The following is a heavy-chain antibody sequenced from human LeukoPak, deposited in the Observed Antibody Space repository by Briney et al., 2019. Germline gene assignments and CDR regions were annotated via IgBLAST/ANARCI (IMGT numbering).Heavy chain of an antibody. Sequence: GGSLRLSCAASGFTFSSYAMHWVRQAPGKGLEWVAVISYDGSNKYYADSVKGRFTISRDNSKNTLYLQMNSLRAEDTAVYYCARPKHYYDSSGFDYWGQGTLVTVSS. D-gene: IGHD3-22*01. V-gene: IGHV3-30-3*01. CDR3: ARPKHYYDSSGFDY. CDR2: ISYDGSNK. J-gene: IGHJ4*02. CDR1: GFTFSSYA.